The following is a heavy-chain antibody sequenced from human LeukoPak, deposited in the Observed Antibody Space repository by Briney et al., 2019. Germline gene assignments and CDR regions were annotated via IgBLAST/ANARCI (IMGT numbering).Heavy chain of an antibody. CDR1: GGSISSGLYS. V-gene: IGHV4-30-2*01. Sequence: SETLSLTCDVSGGSISSGLYSWSWIRQPLGKGLEWIGYIYHTGSTYYNPSLKSRVTISVDTSKNQFSLRLSSVTAADTAVYYCASRYSSSSFYSYSVMDSWGQGPPVTVS. D-gene: IGHD6-6*01. CDR3: ASRYSSSSFYSYSVMDS. J-gene: IGHJ6*02. CDR2: IYHTGST.